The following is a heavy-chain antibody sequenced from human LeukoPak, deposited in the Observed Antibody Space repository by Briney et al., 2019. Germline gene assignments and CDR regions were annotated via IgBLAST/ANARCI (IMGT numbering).Heavy chain of an antibody. V-gene: IGHV3-53*01. CDR2: IYSGGST. CDR1: GFTVSSNY. D-gene: IGHD2-2*01. CDR3: ARLAGPDIVVVPAGGFDP. J-gene: IGHJ5*02. Sequence: GGSLRLSCAASGFTVSSNYMSWVRQAPGKGLEWVSVIYSGGSTYYADSVKGRFTISRDNSKNTLYLQMNSLRAEDTAVYYCARLAGPDIVVVPAGGFDPWGQGTLVTVSS.